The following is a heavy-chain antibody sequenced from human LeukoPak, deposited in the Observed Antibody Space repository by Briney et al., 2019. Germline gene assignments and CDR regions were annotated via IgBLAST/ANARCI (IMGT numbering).Heavy chain of an antibody. D-gene: IGHD6-6*01. J-gene: IGHJ3*01. V-gene: IGHV3-9*01. CDR1: GFTFDDYA. Sequence: PGRFLRLSCAASGFTFDDYAMHWVRQAPGKGLEWVSGISWNSGSIGYADSVKGRFTISRDNAKNSLYLQMNSLRAEDTAVYYCARSSYSSSSSVWGQGQWSPSLQ. CDR3: ARSSYSSSSSV. CDR2: ISWNSGSI.